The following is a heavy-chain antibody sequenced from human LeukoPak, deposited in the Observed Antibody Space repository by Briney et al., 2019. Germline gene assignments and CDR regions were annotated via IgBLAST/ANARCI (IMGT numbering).Heavy chain of an antibody. J-gene: IGHJ4*02. V-gene: IGHV1-18*01. Sequence: ASVEVSFKASGYTFTSYGISWVRQAPGQGLEWMGWISAYNGNTNYAQKLQGRVTMTTDTSTSTAYMELRSLRSDDTAVYYCARGSPLAVAGTESNYWGQGTLVTVSS. CDR2: ISAYNGNT. CDR1: GYTFTSYG. D-gene: IGHD6-19*01. CDR3: ARGSPLAVAGTESNY.